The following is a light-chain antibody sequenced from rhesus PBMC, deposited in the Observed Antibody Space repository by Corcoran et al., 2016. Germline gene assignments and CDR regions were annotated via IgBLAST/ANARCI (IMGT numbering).Light chain of an antibody. CDR2: GAS. CDR1: QSVSSY. CDR3: LQSSNWPRT. Sequence: EIVMTQSPATLALSPGDRATLSCRASQSVSSYLAWYQQKPGQAPRLLLYGASSRAPGIPARVSGSGSGTEFTLTISSLEPEDVGVDFCLQSSNWPRTFGQGTKVEIK. V-gene: IGKV3-24*04. J-gene: IGKJ1*01.